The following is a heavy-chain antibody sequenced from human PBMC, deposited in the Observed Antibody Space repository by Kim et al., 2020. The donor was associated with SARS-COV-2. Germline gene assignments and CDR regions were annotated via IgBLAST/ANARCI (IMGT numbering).Heavy chain of an antibody. D-gene: IGHD2-8*01. CDR3: ARDVSRTYTPQKYFQY. CDR1: GGSFSGYY. Sequence: SETLSLTCAVYGGSFSGYYWNWIRQPPGKGLEWIGEINHSGSTNYNPSLRSRVTLSVDTSKNQFSLKVNSVTAADTAVYYCARDVSRTYTPQKYFQYWSQGTLVTVSS. J-gene: IGHJ1*01. V-gene: IGHV4-34*01. CDR2: INHSGST.